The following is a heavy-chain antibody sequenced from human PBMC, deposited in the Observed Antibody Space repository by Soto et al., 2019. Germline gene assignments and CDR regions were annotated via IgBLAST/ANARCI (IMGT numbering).Heavy chain of an antibody. CDR2: IIPIFATA. V-gene: IGHV1-69*01. CDR3: ARSVSFRYQLLKRGMDV. CDR1: GGTFSSYA. Sequence: QVQLVQFGAEVKKPGSSVKVSCKASGGTFSSYAISWVRQAPGQGLEWMGGIIPIFATANYAQKFQGRVMITVDEYTSTAYMELSSLRSEDTAVYYCARSVSFRYQLLKRGMDVWGQGTTVTVSS. J-gene: IGHJ6*02. D-gene: IGHD2-2*01.